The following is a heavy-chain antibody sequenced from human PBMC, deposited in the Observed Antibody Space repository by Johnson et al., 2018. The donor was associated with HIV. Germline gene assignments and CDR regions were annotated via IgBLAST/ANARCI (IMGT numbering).Heavy chain of an antibody. CDR1: GFTISSNY. V-gene: IGHV3-66*01. CDR2: MYSGGST. CDR3: ARVITEGGTRWAFDI. D-gene: IGHD6-13*01. J-gene: IGHJ3*02. Sequence: VQLVESGGGLVKPGGSLRLSCAASGFTISSNYMSWVRQAPGKGLEWVSVMYSGGSTYYAESVKGRFTISRDNSKNTLYLQMNSLRAEDPAVYYCARVITEGGTRWAFDIWGQGTIVTVSS.